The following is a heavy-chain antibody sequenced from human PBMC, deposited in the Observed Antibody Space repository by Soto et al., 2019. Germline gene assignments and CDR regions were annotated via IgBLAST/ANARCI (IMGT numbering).Heavy chain of an antibody. Sequence: LSLTCTVSGGSINSGGHYWSWIRQHPGKGLEWIGYIYYSGSTYYNPSLKSRVTISADTSKNQFSLELTSVTAADTAVYYCVRLQHDTSGYYPYYFDYWGQGTLVTVPQ. CDR3: VRLQHDTSGYYPYYFDY. CDR1: GGSINSGGHY. CDR2: IYYSGST. J-gene: IGHJ4*02. V-gene: IGHV4-31*03. D-gene: IGHD3-22*01.